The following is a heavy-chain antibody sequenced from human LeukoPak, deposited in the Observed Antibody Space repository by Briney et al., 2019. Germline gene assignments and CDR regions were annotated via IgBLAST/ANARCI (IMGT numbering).Heavy chain of an antibody. Sequence: RGSLRLSCAASGFTFSSYWMSWVRQAPGKGLEWVANIKQDGSKKSYVDSVKGRFTISRDNAKNSLYLQMNSLRAEDTAIYYCTRVGYIDEGIDYWGQGTLVTVSS. D-gene: IGHD5-24*01. CDR2: IKQDGSKK. J-gene: IGHJ4*02. V-gene: IGHV3-7*04. CDR3: TRVGYIDEGIDY. CDR1: GFTFSSYW.